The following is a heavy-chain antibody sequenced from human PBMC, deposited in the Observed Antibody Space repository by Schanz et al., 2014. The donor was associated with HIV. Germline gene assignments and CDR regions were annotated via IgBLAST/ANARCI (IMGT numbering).Heavy chain of an antibody. Sequence: QVLESGGGLVQTGGSLRLSCVASGFTFSDFSMNWVRRAPGKGLEWISAVRHHGGATYYADSVKGRFTISRDKSKNTLYLQMNSLRAEDTAVYYCAKFGRLLGNFDDWGQGTLVTVSS. J-gene: IGHJ4*02. CDR3: AKFGRLLGNFDD. V-gene: IGHV3-23*01. D-gene: IGHD2-15*01. CDR1: GFTFSDFS. CDR2: VRHHGGAT.